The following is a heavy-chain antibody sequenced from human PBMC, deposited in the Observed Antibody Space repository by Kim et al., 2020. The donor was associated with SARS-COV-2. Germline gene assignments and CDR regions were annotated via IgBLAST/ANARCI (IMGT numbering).Heavy chain of an antibody. V-gene: IGHV4-34*01. D-gene: IGHD4-4*01. CDR2: INNSGST. J-gene: IGHJ5*02. CDR3: ARFSNYGWFDP. Sequence: SETLSLTCAVYGGSFSGYYWSWIRQPPGKGLEWIGEINNSGSTNYNPSLKSRVTISVDTSKNQFSLKLSSVTAADTAVYYCARFSNYGWFDPWGQGTLVT. CDR1: GGSFSGYY.